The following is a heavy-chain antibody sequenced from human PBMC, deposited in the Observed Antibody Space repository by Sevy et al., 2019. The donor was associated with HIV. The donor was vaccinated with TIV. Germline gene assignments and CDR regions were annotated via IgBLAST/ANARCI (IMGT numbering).Heavy chain of an antibody. CDR1: GFTFSYYN. J-gene: IGHJ6*02. V-gene: IGHV3-21*01. Sequence: GGSLRLSCAASGFTFSYYNMNWVRQAPGKGLEWVSSISSSSRYIYYADSMKGRFTISRDNAKNSLYLQMNSLRAEDTAVYYCARVVAYCSGGSCFPGYYYGMDVWGQGTTVTVSS. CDR3: ARVVAYCSGGSCFPGYYYGMDV. CDR2: ISSSSRYI. D-gene: IGHD2-15*01.